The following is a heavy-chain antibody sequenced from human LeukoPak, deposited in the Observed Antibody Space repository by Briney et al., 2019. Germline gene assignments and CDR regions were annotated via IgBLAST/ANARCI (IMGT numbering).Heavy chain of an antibody. Sequence: GASVKVSCKASGYSFTNYAISWVRQAPGQGLEWMGWISTYKDDTNYAQKIQGRVIMTKDTSTSTVYMELRSLRHDDTSVYYCARDWLRLERRDCFDYWGQGTLVTVSS. CDR1: GYSFTNYA. CDR2: ISTYKDDT. D-gene: IGHD1-1*01. V-gene: IGHV1-18*01. J-gene: IGHJ4*02. CDR3: ARDWLRLERRDCFDY.